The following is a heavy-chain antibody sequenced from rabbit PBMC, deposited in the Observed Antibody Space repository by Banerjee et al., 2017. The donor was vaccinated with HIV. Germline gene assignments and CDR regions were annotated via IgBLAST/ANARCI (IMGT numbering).Heavy chain of an antibody. CDR3: ARVEPGNSYFKL. Sequence: QSLEESGGDLVKPGASLTLTCTASGFSFSSSYWICWVRQAPGKGLEWIACIYAGSSGSTQYASWAKGRFTISKISSTTVTLQMTSLTAADTATYFCARVEPGNSYFKLWGPGTLVTVS. J-gene: IGHJ4*01. V-gene: IGHV1S40*01. CDR2: IYAGSSGST. CDR1: GFSFSSSYW. D-gene: IGHD8-1*01.